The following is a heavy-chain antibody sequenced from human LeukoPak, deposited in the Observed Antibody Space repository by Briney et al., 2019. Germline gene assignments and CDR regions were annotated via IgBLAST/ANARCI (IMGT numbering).Heavy chain of an antibody. D-gene: IGHD3-22*01. CDR3: ARDRFPLPGPLYDSSGYHKWHDAFDI. CDR1: GYTFTSYG. J-gene: IGHJ3*02. CDR2: ISAYNGNT. Sequence: ASVKVSCKTSGYTFTSYGISWVRQAPGQGLEWMGWISAYNGNTNYAQKLQGRVTMTTDPSTSTAYMELRSLRSDDTAVYYCARDRFPLPGPLYDSSGYHKWHDAFDIWGQGTMVTVSS. V-gene: IGHV1-18*01.